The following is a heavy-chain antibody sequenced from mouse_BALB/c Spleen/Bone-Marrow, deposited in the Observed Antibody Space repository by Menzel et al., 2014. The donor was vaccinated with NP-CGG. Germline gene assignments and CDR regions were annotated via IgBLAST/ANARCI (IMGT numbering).Heavy chain of an antibody. J-gene: IGHJ1*01. Sequence: EVKVIESGGGLVKPGGSLKLSCAASGFTFSSYAMSWVRQSPEKRLEWVAEISSGGSYTYYPGTVTGRFTISRDNARNALYLEMSSLRSEDTAMYYCASKTGTGYWYFDVWGAGTTVTVSS. D-gene: IGHD4-1*01. CDR2: ISSGGSYT. CDR1: GFTFSSYA. V-gene: IGHV5-9-4*01. CDR3: ASKTGTGYWYFDV.